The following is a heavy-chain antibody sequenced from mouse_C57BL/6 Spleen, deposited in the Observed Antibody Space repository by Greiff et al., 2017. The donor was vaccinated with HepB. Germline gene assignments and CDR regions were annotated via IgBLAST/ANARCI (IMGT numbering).Heavy chain of an antibody. CDR1: GYTFTSYT. Sequence: VQLQQSGAELARPGASVKMSCKASGYTFTSYTMHWVKQRPGQGLEWIGYINPSSGYTKYNQKFKDKATLTADKSSSTAYMQLSSLTSEDSAVYDWARWAPTVHYWGQGTTLTVSA. CDR2: INPSSGYT. V-gene: IGHV1-4*01. CDR3: ARWAPTVHY. D-gene: IGHD4-1*02. J-gene: IGHJ2*01.